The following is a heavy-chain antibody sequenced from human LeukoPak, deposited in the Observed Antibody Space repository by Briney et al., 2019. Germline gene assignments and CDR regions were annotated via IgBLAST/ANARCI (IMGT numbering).Heavy chain of an antibody. Sequence: PSETLSLTCTVSGDSISSYYWSWIRQPPGKGLEWIGYIYYSGSTNYNPSLKSRVTISVDTSKNQFSLKLRSVTAADTAVYYCARGGGGFPSRFDYWGQGTLVTVSS. J-gene: IGHJ4*02. CDR1: GDSISSYY. D-gene: IGHD3-10*01. V-gene: IGHV4-59*01. CDR3: ARGGGGFPSRFDY. CDR2: IYYSGST.